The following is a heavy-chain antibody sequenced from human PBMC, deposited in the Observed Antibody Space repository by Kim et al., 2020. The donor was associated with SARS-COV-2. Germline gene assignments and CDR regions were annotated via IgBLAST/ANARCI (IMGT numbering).Heavy chain of an antibody. CDR3: ARDPRPDLDAFDI. CDR1: GGSISSGGYY. Sequence: SETLSLTCTVSGGSISSGGYYWSWIRQHPGKGLEWIGYIYYSGSTYYNPSLKSRVTISVDTSKNQFSLKLSSVTAADTAVYYCARDPRPDLDAFDIWGQGTMVTVSS. D-gene: IGHD3-3*01. J-gene: IGHJ3*02. V-gene: IGHV4-31*03. CDR2: IYYSGST.